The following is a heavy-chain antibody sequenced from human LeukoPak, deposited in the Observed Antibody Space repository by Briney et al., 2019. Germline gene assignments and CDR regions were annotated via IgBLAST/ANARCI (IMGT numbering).Heavy chain of an antibody. D-gene: IGHD6-19*01. Sequence: SGGSLRLSCAASGFTFSHYAMSWVRQAPGKGLEWVSSISGTGGSTYYADSVKGRFTISSDNSKNTLYLQMDSLRAEDTAVYYCAKVRAGHFFDYWGQGTLVTVSS. V-gene: IGHV3-23*01. CDR3: AKVRAGHFFDY. CDR1: GFTFSHYA. J-gene: IGHJ4*02. CDR2: ISGTGGST.